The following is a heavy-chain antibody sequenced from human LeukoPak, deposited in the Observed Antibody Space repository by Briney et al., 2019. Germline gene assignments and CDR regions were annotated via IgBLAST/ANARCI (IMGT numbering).Heavy chain of an antibody. CDR1: GGSFSGYY. D-gene: IGHD2-15*01. J-gene: IGHJ4*02. CDR2: INHSGST. CDR3: ARAEVVVAADLE. V-gene: IGHV4-34*01. Sequence: ASETLSLTCAVYGGSFSGYYWSWIRQPPGKGLEWIGEINHSGSTNYNPSLKSRVTISVDTSKNQFSLKLSSVTAADTAVYYCARAEVVVAADLEWGQGTLVTVSS.